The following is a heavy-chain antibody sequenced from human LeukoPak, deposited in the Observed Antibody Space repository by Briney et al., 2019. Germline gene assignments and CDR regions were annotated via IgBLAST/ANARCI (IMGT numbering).Heavy chain of an antibody. CDR3: ARVAVAGTGDWFDH. J-gene: IGHJ5*02. CDR1: GYTFTSHD. V-gene: IGHV1-8*01. CDR2: MNPSSVTT. Sequence: GASVKVSCKASGYTFTSHDINWVRQATGQGLEWMGWMNPSSVTTGSAQKFQGRVTMTWNTSISTAYMELSGLRSEDTAVYYCARVAVAGTGDWFDHWGQGTLVTVSS. D-gene: IGHD6-19*01.